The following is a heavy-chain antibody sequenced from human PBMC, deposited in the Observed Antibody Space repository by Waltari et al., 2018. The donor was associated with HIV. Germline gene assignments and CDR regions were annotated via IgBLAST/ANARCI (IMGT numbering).Heavy chain of an antibody. V-gene: IGHV3-23*01. D-gene: IGHD1-26*01. J-gene: IGHJ2*01. Sequence: EVQMLESGGDSVQPGGSRRLSCAASGFTFGNYAITWVRLAPGGGLGWVSAITGDGGTTYYADSVKGRFTISRDNSKNTLYLQMNSLRDEDTAVYYCTKDSGSHGWYLDLWGRGTLVTVSP. CDR2: ITGDGGTT. CDR1: GFTFGNYA. CDR3: TKDSGSHGWYLDL.